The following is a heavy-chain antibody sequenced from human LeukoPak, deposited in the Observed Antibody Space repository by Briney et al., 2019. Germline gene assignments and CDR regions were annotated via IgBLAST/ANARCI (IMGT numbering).Heavy chain of an antibody. CDR3: ARADHDPSFGDNDAFDI. Sequence: ASVKVSCKASGYTFTSYYMHWVRQAPGQGLEWMGIIKPSGGSTSYAQKFQGRVTMTRDTSTSTVYMELSSLRSEDTAVYYCARADHDPSFGDNDAFDIWGQGTMVTVSS. CDR2: IKPSGGST. V-gene: IGHV1-46*01. D-gene: IGHD3-3*01. J-gene: IGHJ3*02. CDR1: GYTFTSYY.